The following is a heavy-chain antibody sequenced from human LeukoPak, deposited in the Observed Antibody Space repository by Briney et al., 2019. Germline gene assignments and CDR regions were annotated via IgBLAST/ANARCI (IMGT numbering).Heavy chain of an antibody. V-gene: IGHV3-23*01. J-gene: IGHJ4*02. CDR3: AKGGHYDYVWGSYRLDY. CDR1: GITFSSYA. Sequence: GGSLRLSCAASGITFSSYAMSWVRRAPGKGLDWFSGISGSGGSTHNADSVKGRFTISRDNSKNTLYLQMNSLRAEDTAIYYCAKGGHYDYVWGSYRLDYWGQGTLVTVSS. CDR2: ISGSGGST. D-gene: IGHD3-16*02.